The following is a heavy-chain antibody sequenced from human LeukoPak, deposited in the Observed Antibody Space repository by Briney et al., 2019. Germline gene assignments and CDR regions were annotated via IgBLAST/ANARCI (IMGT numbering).Heavy chain of an antibody. CDR1: GLTFTNNA. Sequence: GGPLRFSCAASGLTFTNNAMTWVRQAPGKGLEWVSSISGSGGSTDYTDAVRGRFTISRDNSKSTLYLKMTSLRVEGTAVYYCGKKYYYDMSRFYRDVADSWGQGTLVTVSS. J-gene: IGHJ4*02. D-gene: IGHD3-22*01. CDR3: GKKYYYDMSRFYRDVADS. CDR2: ISGSGGST. V-gene: IGHV3-23*01.